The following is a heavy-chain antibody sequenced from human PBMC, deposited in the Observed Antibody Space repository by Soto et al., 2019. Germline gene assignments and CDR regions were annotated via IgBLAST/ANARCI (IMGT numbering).Heavy chain of an antibody. D-gene: IGHD5-18*01. Sequence: GASVKVSCKASGGTFSSYAISWVRQAPGQGLEWMGWISAYNGNTNYAQKLQGRVTMTTDTSTSTAYMELRSLRSDDTAVYYCASSPLVGYGLEGESDWGQGTLVTVSS. CDR1: GGTFSSYA. CDR3: ASSPLVGYGLEGESD. CDR2: ISAYNGNT. V-gene: IGHV1-18*01. J-gene: IGHJ4*02.